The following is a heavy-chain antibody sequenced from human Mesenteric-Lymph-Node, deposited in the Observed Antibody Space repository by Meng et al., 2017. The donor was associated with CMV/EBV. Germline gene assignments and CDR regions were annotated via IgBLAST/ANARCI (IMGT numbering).Heavy chain of an antibody. V-gene: IGHV4-61*01. D-gene: IGHD5-18*01. CDR1: GGSVSSDTYY. CDR3: AREDQYTYGYYGMDV. Sequence: GSLSLTCTVSGGSVSSDTYYWNWIRQPLGKGLEWIGSIYHSGMTKYNPSLEGRVTTSVDTSKNQFSLKLRFVTAADTAVYYCAREDQYTYGYYGMDVWGQGTTVTVSS. CDR2: IYHSGMT. J-gene: IGHJ6*02.